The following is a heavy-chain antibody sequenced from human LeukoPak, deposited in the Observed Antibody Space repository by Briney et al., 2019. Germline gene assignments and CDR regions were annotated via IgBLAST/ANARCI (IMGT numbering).Heavy chain of an antibody. CDR3: AKRGWVRPYYFDY. J-gene: IGHJ4*02. CDR2: ISYDGSNK. D-gene: IGHD1-1*01. Sequence: GRSLRLSCAASGFTFSSYGMHWVRQAPGKGLEWVAVISYDGSNKYYADSVKGRFTISRDNSKNTLYLQMNSLRAEDTAVYYCAKRGWVRPYYFDYWGQGTLVTVSS. CDR1: GFTFSSYG. V-gene: IGHV3-30*18.